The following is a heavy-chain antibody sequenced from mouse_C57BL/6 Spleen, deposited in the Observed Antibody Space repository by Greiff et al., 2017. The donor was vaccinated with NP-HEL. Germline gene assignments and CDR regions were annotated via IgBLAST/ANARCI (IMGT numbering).Heavy chain of an antibody. CDR1: GYTFPSYW. D-gene: IGHD2-5*01. CDR2: IAPSDSYT. CDR3: ARGSYYSNPYWYFDV. V-gene: IGHV1-69*01. J-gene: IGHJ1*03. Sequence: QVQLQQPGAELVMPGASVKLSCKASGYTFPSYWMHWVKQRPGQGLEWIGEIAPSDSYTHYNQQFKGKSTLTVDKSSSTAYMQLSRMTSEDSAVYYCARGSYYSNPYWYFDVWGTGTTVTVSS.